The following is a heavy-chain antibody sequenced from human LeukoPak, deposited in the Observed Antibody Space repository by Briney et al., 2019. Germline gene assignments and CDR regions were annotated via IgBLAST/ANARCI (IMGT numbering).Heavy chain of an antibody. Sequence: SETLSLTCTVSGGSSTSYYWCWIRQPPGKGLEWIGYIYYSGTTNSNPSLKSRVTISVDTSKNQFFLRLSSVTAADTAVYYCARDIRAYYGSGSRFDPWGQGTLVTVSS. CDR1: GGSSTSYY. CDR3: ARDIRAYYGSGSRFDP. J-gene: IGHJ5*02. CDR2: IYYSGTT. D-gene: IGHD3-10*01. V-gene: IGHV4-59*01.